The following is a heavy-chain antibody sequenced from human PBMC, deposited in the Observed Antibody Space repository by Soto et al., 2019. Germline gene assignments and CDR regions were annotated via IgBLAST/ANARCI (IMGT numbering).Heavy chain of an antibody. CDR1: GDSVSSNSAA. D-gene: IGHD6-13*01. V-gene: IGHV6-1*01. CDR2: TYYRSKWYN. CDR3: ARDNYSSSWTKDDNWFDP. Sequence: SQTLSLTCAISGDSVSSNSAAWNWIRQSPSRGLEWLGRTYYRSKWYNDYAVSVKSRITINPDTSKNQFSLQLNSVTPEDTAVYYCARDNYSSSWTKDDNWFDPWGQGILVTVSS. J-gene: IGHJ5*02.